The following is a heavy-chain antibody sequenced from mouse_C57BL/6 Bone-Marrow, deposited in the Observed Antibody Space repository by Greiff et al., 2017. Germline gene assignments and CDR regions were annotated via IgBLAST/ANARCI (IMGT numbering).Heavy chain of an antibody. CDR1: GFTFSNYW. V-gene: IGHV6-3*01. J-gene: IGHJ1*03. CDR2: IRLKSDNYAT. Sequence: DVKLVESGGGLVQPGGSMKLSCVASGFTFSNYWMNWVRQSPEKGLEWVAQIRLKSDNYATHYAESVKGRFTISRDDSKSSVYLQMNNLRAEDTGIYYCPTQGNLLLDFDVWGTGTTVTVSS. D-gene: IGHD1-1*01. CDR3: PTQGNLLLDFDV.